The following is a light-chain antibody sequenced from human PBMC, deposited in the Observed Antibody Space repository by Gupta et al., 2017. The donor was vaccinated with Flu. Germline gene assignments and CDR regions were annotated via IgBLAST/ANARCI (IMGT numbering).Light chain of an antibody. CDR3: AAWDDSLNGAYV. Sequence: QSVLTQPPPASGTPGQRVTISCSGRSSNIGSNTVDWYQQLPGTAPKLLIYDNNQRPSGVPDRFSGSKSGTSASLAISGLQSEDEADYYCAAWDDSLNGAYVFGTGTKVTVL. J-gene: IGLJ1*01. CDR2: DNN. CDR1: SSNIGSNT. V-gene: IGLV1-44*01.